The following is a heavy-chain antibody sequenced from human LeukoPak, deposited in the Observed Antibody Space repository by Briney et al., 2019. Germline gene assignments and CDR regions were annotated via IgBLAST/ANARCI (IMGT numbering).Heavy chain of an antibody. CDR3: ARDSLTGNTGFDP. V-gene: IGHV4-31*03. CDR1: GGSISSGGYY. D-gene: IGHD1-14*01. CDR2: IYYSGST. J-gene: IGHJ5*02. Sequence: PSETLSLTCTVSGGSISSGGYYWSWIRQHPGKGLEWIGYIYYSGSTYYNPSLKSRVTISVDTSKNQFSLKLSSVTAADTAVYYCARDSLTGNTGFDPWGQGTLVTVSS.